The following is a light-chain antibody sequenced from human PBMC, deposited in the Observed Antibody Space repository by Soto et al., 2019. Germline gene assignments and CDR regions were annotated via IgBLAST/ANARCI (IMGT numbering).Light chain of an antibody. CDR2: KIS. CDR3: MQATLFPL. V-gene: IGKV2-24*01. J-gene: IGKJ1*01. Sequence: EIVLTQTPLSSPVTLGQPASISCRSSQSLVHSDGNTYLSRLHQRPGQPTTLLIYKISTRFSGVPDRFSGSGAGTDFILKISRLEAEDVEIYLCMQATLFPLFGHGTKVEIK. CDR1: QSLVHSDGNTY.